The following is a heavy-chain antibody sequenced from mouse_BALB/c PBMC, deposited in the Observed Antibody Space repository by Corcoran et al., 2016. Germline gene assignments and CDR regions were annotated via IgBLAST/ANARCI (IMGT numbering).Heavy chain of an antibody. CDR3: ARDYDYWYFDV. V-gene: IGHV1S45*01. CDR1: GYTFTSYV. Sequence: EVQLQQSGPELVKPGASVKMSCKASGYTFTSYVMHWVKQKPGQGLEWIGYINPYNGATSYNQNFKDKASLTVDKSSSTAYMELHSLTSEDSAVYYCARDYDYWYFDVWGAGTTVTVSS. J-gene: IGHJ1*01. D-gene: IGHD2-4*01. CDR2: INPYNGAT.